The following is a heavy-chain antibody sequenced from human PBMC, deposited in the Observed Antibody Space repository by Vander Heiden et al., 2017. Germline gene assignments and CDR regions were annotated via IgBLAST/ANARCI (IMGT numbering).Heavy chain of an antibody. CDR1: GYSFMNNG. Sequence: QVQLVQSGPEAKEPGASVKVSCKTSGYSFMNNGISWGRQAPGQGLEWMGWIITFNGNAHSVQKFQGRVTLTADTATSTAYMELTNLKSDDTAVYFCARLTGYSSGWHVSWCQGTQVAVSS. CDR3: ARLTGYSSGWHVS. J-gene: IGHJ5*02. D-gene: IGHD3-22*01. V-gene: IGHV1-18*04. CDR2: IITFNGNA.